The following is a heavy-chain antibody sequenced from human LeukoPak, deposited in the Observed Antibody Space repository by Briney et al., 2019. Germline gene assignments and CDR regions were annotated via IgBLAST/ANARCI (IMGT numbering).Heavy chain of an antibody. Sequence: SETLSLTCAVSGGSISSSNWWSWVRQPPGKGLEWIGEIYHSGSTNYNPSLKSRVTISLDKSKNQFSLKLSSVTAADTAVYYCARDDGYCSDGSCFPFDIWGQGTMVTVSS. CDR2: IYHSGST. J-gene: IGHJ3*02. CDR3: ARDDGYCSDGSCFPFDI. CDR1: GGSISSSNW. V-gene: IGHV4-4*02. D-gene: IGHD2-15*01.